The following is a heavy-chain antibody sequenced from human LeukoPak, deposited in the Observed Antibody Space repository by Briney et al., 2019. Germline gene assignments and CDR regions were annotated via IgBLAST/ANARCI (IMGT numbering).Heavy chain of an antibody. CDR1: GGSISSYY. D-gene: IGHD3-9*01. Sequence: PSETLSLTCTVSGGSISSYYWSWIRQPPGKGLEWIGYIYYSGSTNYNPSLKSRVTISVDTSKNQFSLKLSSVTAADTAVYYCASSDYDILTDFFTYGMDVWGQGTTVTVSS. V-gene: IGHV4-59*08. CDR2: IYYSGST. CDR3: ASSDYDILTDFFTYGMDV. J-gene: IGHJ6*02.